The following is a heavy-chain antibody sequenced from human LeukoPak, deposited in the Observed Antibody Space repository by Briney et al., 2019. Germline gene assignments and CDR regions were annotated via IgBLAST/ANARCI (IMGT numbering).Heavy chain of an antibody. V-gene: IGHV4-39*01. CDR1: GGSISSYY. Sequence: PSETLSLTCTVSGGSISSYYWSWIRQPPGKGLEWIGSIYYSGSTYYNPSLKSRVTISVDTSKNQFSLKLSSVTAADTAVYYCARAIYDFWSGYYTDWDYWGQGTLVTVSS. D-gene: IGHD3-3*01. CDR3: ARAIYDFWSGYYTDWDY. CDR2: IYYSGST. J-gene: IGHJ4*02.